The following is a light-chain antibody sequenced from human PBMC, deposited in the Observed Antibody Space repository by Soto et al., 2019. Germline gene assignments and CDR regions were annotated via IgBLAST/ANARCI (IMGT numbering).Light chain of an antibody. CDR3: QQRSNS. J-gene: IGKJ4*01. CDR1: QSVSRS. V-gene: IGKV3-11*01. Sequence: EIVLTQSPATLPLSPGDRATLSCRASQSVSRSLTWYQQKPGQAPRLLIYDASTRATGIPPRFRGSGSGTDFTLTISSLEPEDFAVYYCQQRSNSFGGGTKVEIK. CDR2: DAS.